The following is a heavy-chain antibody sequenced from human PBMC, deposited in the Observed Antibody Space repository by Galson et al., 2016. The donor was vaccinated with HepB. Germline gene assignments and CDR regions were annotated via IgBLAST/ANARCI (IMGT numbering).Heavy chain of an antibody. Sequence: SETLSLTCGVYGGSISYYYWSWIRQPPGKGLEWIGEINHDGTTNYNPSLKSRVTLSVDTSKNQFSLKLSSVTAADTALYYCARNFGKTQGYWGQGTLVTVSS. D-gene: IGHD3-10*01. CDR3: ARNFGKTQGY. CDR2: INHDGTT. V-gene: IGHV4-34*01. CDR1: GGSISYYY. J-gene: IGHJ4*02.